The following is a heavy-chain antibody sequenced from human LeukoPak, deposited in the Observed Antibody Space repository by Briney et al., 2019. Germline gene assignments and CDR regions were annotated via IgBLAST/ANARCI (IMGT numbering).Heavy chain of an antibody. CDR2: ISSSSSYI. J-gene: IGHJ4*02. D-gene: IGHD2-2*01. CDR1: GFTFSSYS. CDR3: ARVGKYCSSTSCYHFDY. Sequence: PGGSLRLSCAASGFTFSSYSMNWVRQAPGKGLEWVSSISSSSSYIYYADSVKGRFTISRDNAKNSLYLQMNSLRAEDTAVCYCARVGKYCSSTSCYHFDYWGQGTLVTVSS. V-gene: IGHV3-21*01.